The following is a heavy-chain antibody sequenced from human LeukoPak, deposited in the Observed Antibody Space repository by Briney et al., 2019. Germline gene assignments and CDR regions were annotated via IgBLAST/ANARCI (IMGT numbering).Heavy chain of an antibody. CDR1: GGSISSYY. CDR3: ARSTVTTRKIGFDY. Sequence: SETLSLTCTVSGGSISSYYWSWIRQPPGKGLEWIGYIYYSGSTNYNPSLKSRVTISVDTSKNQFSLKLSSVTAADTAVYYCARSTVTTRKIGFDYWGQGNLDPVSS. D-gene: IGHD4-17*01. V-gene: IGHV4-59*01. J-gene: IGHJ4*02. CDR2: IYYSGST.